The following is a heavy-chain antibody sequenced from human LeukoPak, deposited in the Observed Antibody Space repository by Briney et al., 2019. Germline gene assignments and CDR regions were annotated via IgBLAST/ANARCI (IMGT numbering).Heavy chain of an antibody. Sequence: PGRSLRLSCAASGFTFSSYDMHWVRQAPGKGLEWVAIISYDGSNKYYADSVKGRFTISRDNSKNTVYLQMNSLRAENTAVYYCAKDERGILKSPTTFDYWGQGTLVTVSS. D-gene: IGHD5-12*01. CDR1: GFTFSSYD. J-gene: IGHJ4*02. CDR2: ISYDGSNK. V-gene: IGHV3-30*18. CDR3: AKDERGILKSPTTFDY.